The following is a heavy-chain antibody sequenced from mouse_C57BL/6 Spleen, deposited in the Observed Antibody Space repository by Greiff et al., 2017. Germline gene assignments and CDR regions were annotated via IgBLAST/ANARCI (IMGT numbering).Heavy chain of an antibody. CDR3: AIDSSGYWFAY. Sequence: EVQLQQSGPELVKPGASVKISCTASGYSFTGYYMNWVKQSPEKSLEWIGEINPSTGGTTYNQTFKAKATLTVDKSSSTAYMQLKSLTSEDSAVYYCAIDSSGYWFAYWGQGTLVTVSA. CDR1: GYSFTGYY. V-gene: IGHV1-42*01. J-gene: IGHJ3*01. D-gene: IGHD3-2*02. CDR2: INPSTGGT.